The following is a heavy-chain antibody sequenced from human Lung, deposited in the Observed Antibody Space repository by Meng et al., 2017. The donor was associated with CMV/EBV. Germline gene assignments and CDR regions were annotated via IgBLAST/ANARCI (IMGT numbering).Heavy chain of an antibody. CDR2: ISSSGSTI. J-gene: IGHJ3*02. Sequence: SLKISCAASGFTFSSYEMNWVRQAPGKGLEWVSYISSSGSTIYYADSVKGRFTISRDNAKNSLYLQMNSLRAEDTAVYYCARDFQDLAVFEYSSFDAFDIWGQGTXVTVSS. D-gene: IGHD6-6*01. CDR3: ARDFQDLAVFEYSSFDAFDI. CDR1: GFTFSSYE. V-gene: IGHV3-48*03.